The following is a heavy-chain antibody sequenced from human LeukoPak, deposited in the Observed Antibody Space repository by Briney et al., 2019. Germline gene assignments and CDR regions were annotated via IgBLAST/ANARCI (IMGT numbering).Heavy chain of an antibody. CDR2: IYYSGST. CDR3: ARSSWYYFDY. V-gene: IGHV4-59*01. CDR1: GGSISSYY. D-gene: IGHD6-19*01. J-gene: IGHJ4*02. Sequence: SETLSLTCTVSGGSISSYYWSWIRQPPGKGLEWLGYIYYSGSTNYNPSLKSRVTISLDTSKNQFSLELSSVTAADTAVYYCARSSWYYFDYWGQGTLVTVSS.